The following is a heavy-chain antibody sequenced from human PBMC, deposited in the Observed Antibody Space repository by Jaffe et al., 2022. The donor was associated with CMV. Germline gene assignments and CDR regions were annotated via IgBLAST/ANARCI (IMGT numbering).Heavy chain of an antibody. CDR2: LNAARGDT. Sequence: QVRLVQSGTEVKKSGASVRVSCEASGYTFTGYYIHWVRQAPGQGLEWMGCLNAARGDTNYAQNFQGRVTMTRDTSISTAYMLLSSLRSDDTATYYCARSYFVLMVREGFDLWGQGTLVTVSS. CDR3: ARSYFVLMVREGFDL. V-gene: IGHV1-2*02. CDR1: GYTFTGYY. J-gene: IGHJ4*02. D-gene: IGHD2-8*01.